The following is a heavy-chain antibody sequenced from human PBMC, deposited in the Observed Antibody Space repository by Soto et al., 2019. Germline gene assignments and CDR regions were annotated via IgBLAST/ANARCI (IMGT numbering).Heavy chain of an antibody. D-gene: IGHD3-10*01. CDR2: IFHGGGT. V-gene: IGHV4-34*12. Sequence: PSETLSLTCAVSGESFSGYYWSWIRQPPGKGLEWIGQIFHGGGTNYSPSLKSRVTMSVDTSKNQFSLKLSSVTAADTAVYYCARENTMVRGAIIRYYYGMDVWGQGTTVTVSS. CDR3: ARENTMVRGAIIRYYYGMDV. J-gene: IGHJ6*02. CDR1: GESFSGYY.